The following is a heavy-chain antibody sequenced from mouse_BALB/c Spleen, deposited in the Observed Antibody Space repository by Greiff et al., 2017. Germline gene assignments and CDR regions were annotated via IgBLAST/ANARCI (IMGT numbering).Heavy chain of an antibody. V-gene: IGHV14-4*02. CDR3: NAVARDYAMDY. Sequence: EVQLKESGAELVRSGASVKLSCTASGFNIKDYYMHWVKQRPEQGLEWIGWIDPENGDTEYAPKFQGKATMTADTSSNTAYLQLSSLTSEDTAVYYCNAVARDYAMDYWGQGTSVTVSS. CDR2: IDPENGDT. D-gene: IGHD1-1*02. CDR1: GFNIKDYY. J-gene: IGHJ4*01.